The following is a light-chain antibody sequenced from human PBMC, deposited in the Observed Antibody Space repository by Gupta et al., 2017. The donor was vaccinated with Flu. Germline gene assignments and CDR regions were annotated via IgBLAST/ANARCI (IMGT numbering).Light chain of an antibody. J-gene: IGLJ3*02. CDR2: EVS. CDR3: SSYTSSSTGV. V-gene: IGLV2-14*01. CDR1: SSDVGGYNY. Sequence: QPALIQPASVSGSPGQSITISCTGTSSDVGGYNYVSWYQQHPGKAPKLMIYEVSNRPSGVSNRFSGSKSGNTASLTISGLQAEDEADYYCSSYTSSSTGVFGGGTKLTVL.